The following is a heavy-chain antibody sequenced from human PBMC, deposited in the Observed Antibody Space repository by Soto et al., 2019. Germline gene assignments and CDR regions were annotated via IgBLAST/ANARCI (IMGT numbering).Heavy chain of an antibody. Sequence: EVQLVESGGGLVQPGGSLRLSCAASGFTFSSYSMNWVRQAPGMGLEWISYISYSSSSIQYADSVKGRFTISRDNAKNSLYLQMSSLRDEDTAVYYCARAGAGTGYWGQGTLVTVAS. D-gene: IGHD3-10*01. J-gene: IGHJ4*02. CDR1: GFTFSSYS. V-gene: IGHV3-48*02. CDR3: ARAGAGTGY. CDR2: ISYSSSSI.